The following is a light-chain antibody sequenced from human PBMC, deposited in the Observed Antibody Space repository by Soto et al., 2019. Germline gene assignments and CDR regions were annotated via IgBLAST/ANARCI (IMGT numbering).Light chain of an antibody. CDR1: SGDVGAYNY. J-gene: IGLJ2*01. CDR2: YVS. Sequence: QSALTQPASVSGSPGQSITISCTGTSGDVGAYNYVSWYQQHPGKAPKLMIYYVSNRPSGVSNRFSGSKSGNTASLTISGLQAEDEADYYCSSFTSSTTLIFGGGTKLTVL. V-gene: IGLV2-14*03. CDR3: SSFTSSTTLI.